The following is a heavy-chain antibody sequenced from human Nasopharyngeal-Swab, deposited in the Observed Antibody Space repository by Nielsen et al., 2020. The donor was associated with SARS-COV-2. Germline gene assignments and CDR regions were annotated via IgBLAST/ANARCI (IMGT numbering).Heavy chain of an antibody. CDR3: ARGPLPRYCSGGSCYSRYYYYMDV. J-gene: IGHJ6*03. D-gene: IGHD2-15*01. CDR2: IYYSGST. CDR1: GGSISSYY. V-gene: IGHV4-59*12. Sequence: SETLSLTCTVPGGSISSYYWSWIRQPPGKGLEWIGYIYYSGSTNYNPSLKSRVTISVDTSKNQFSLKLSSVTAADTAVYYCARGPLPRYCSGGSCYSRYYYYMDVWGKGTTVTVSS.